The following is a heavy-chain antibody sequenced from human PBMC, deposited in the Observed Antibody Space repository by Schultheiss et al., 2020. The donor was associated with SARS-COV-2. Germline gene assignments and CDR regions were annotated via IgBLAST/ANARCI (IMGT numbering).Heavy chain of an antibody. CDR1: GGSISPYY. D-gene: IGHD3-3*01. V-gene: IGHV4-59*01. J-gene: IGHJ4*02. CDR2: IYNSGNT. Sequence: SETLSLTCTVSGGSISPYYWSWIRQPPGKGLEWIGYIYNSGNTNYNPSLKSRVTISVDTSKNQFSLKLSSVTAADTAVYYCARVAGDFWSTEYYFDYWGQGTLVTVSS. CDR3: ARVAGDFWSTEYYFDY.